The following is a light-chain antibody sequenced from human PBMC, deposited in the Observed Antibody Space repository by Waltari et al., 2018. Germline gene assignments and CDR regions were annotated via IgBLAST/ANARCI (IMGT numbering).Light chain of an antibody. CDR2: GAS. J-gene: IGKJ1*01. CDR1: QSVSRS. V-gene: IGKV3-20*01. Sequence: EIVLTQSPGTLSLSPGERATLSCRASQSVSRSLAWYQQKPAQAPRLLIYGASSRATGVPDRFSGSGSGTDFSRTISRLEPEDFAVYYCQHYVRLPVTFGQGTKVEIK. CDR3: QHYVRLPVT.